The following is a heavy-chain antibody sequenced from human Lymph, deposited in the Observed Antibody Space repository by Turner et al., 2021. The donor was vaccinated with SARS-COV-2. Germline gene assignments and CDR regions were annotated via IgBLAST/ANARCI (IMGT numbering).Heavy chain of an antibody. V-gene: IGHV3-23*01. CDR3: AKGVRGAMVVVVIPYFDY. CDR1: GFTLSSDA. Sequence: EVQLLESGGGLVQPGGSLRLSCAASGFTLSSDAMSWVLQTQGEGQEWVSAIGCIGGDTYYASNMKCRFTITSEISKNTLNLQMNILRAEDTAVDYCAKGVRGAMVVVVIPYFDYWGQGTLVTVSS. D-gene: IGHD3-22*01. CDR2: IGCIGGDT. J-gene: IGHJ4*02.